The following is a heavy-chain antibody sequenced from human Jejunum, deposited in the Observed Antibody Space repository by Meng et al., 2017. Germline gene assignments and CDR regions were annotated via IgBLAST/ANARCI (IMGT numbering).Heavy chain of an antibody. Sequence: SETLSLTCTVAGGSISSGDYHWGWIRQPPGKGLEWTGSIYYSGTTFYNPSLKSRLTISIDTSKNQFSLMLTSVSAADTAVYYCARVSVRGFYGIDVWGQGTTVTGAS. J-gene: IGHJ6*02. V-gene: IGHV4-39*07. CDR3: ARVSVRGFYGIDV. CDR1: GGSISSGDYH. D-gene: IGHD3-10*02. CDR2: IYYSGTT.